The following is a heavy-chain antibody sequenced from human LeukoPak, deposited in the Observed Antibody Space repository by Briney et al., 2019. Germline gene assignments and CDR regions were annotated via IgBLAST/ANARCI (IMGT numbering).Heavy chain of an antibody. CDR2: IYYSGST. CDR1: GGSISSGDYY. J-gene: IGHJ4*02. Sequence: TSETLSLTCTVSGGSISSGDYYWSWIRQPPGKGLEWIGYIYYSGSTNYNPSLKSRVTISVDTSKNQFSLKLSSVTAADTAVYYCARARCSGGSCYSGFDYWGQGTLVTVSS. D-gene: IGHD2-15*01. CDR3: ARARCSGGSCYSGFDY. V-gene: IGHV4-61*08.